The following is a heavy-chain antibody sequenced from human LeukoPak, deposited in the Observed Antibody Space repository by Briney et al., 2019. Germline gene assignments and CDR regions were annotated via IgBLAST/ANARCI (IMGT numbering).Heavy chain of an antibody. CDR3: ARDGASLGAQFDY. J-gene: IGHJ4*02. CDR2: ISGPGSST. Sequence: GGSLRLSCAASGFTFSNYAMSWVRQAPGKGLEWVSTISGPGSSTYSADSVKGRFTISRDNAKNSLYLQMNSLRAEDTAVYYCARDGASLGAQFDYWGQGTLVTVSS. CDR1: GFTFSNYA. D-gene: IGHD1-26*01. V-gene: IGHV3-23*01.